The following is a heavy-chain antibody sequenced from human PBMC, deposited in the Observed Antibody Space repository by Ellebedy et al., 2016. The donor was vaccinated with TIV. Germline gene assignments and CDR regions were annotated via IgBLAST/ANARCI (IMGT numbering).Heavy chain of an antibody. J-gene: IGHJ4*02. D-gene: IGHD6-19*01. CDR1: GFTFSSYA. V-gene: IGHV3-30-3*01. CDR2: ISYDGSNK. Sequence: GGSLRLSCAASGFTFSSYAMHWVRQAPGKGLEWVAVISYDGSNKYYADSVKGRFTISRDNSKNTLYLQMNSLRAEDTAVYYCARNSGWTIDYWGLGTLVTVSS. CDR3: ARNSGWTIDY.